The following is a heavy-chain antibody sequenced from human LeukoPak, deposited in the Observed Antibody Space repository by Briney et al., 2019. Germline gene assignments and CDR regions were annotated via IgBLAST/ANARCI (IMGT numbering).Heavy chain of an antibody. CDR2: INPNSGGT. D-gene: IGHD5-18*01. Sequence: ASVKVSCKASGYTFTGYYMHWVRQAPGQGLEWMGWINPNSGGTNYAQKFQGWVTMTRDTSISTAYTELSRLRSDDTAVYYCARAKRGYSYGEYYFDYWGQGTLVTVSS. CDR1: GYTFTGYY. V-gene: IGHV1-2*04. J-gene: IGHJ4*02. CDR3: ARAKRGYSYGEYYFDY.